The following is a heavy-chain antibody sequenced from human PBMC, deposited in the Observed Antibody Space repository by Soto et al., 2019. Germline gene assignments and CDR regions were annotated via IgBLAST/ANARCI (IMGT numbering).Heavy chain of an antibody. Sequence: SETLSLTCAVYGGSFSGYYWSWIRQPPGKGLEWIGEINHSGSTNYNPSLKSRVTISVDTSKNQFSLKLSSVTAADTAVYYCASPLEWLLGGDYWGQGTLVTVSS. CDR1: GGSFSGYY. CDR2: INHSGST. D-gene: IGHD3-3*01. J-gene: IGHJ4*02. CDR3: ASPLEWLLGGDY. V-gene: IGHV4-34*01.